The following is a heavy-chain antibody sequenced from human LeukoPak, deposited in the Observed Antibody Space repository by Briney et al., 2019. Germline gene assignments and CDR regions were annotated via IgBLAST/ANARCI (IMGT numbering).Heavy chain of an antibody. D-gene: IGHD6-13*01. V-gene: IGHV3-21*01. Sequence: GGSLRLSCAASGFTFSSYSMNWVRQAPGKGLEWVSSISSSSNYVFYADSVKGRITISRDNAKNSLYLQINSLRAEDTAVYYCARDPRGAAGTYGMDVWGQGTTATVSS. J-gene: IGHJ6*02. CDR2: ISSSSNYV. CDR1: GFTFSSYS. CDR3: ARDPRGAAGTYGMDV.